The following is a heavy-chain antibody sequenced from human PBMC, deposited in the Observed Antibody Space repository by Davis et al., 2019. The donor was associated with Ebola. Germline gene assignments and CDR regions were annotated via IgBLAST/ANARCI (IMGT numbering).Heavy chain of an antibody. CDR3: ARDVCSGGRCYFDI. D-gene: IGHD2-15*01. CDR2: ISGFNGNR. V-gene: IGHV1-18*01. Sequence: ASVKVSCKASGYKFTHYGVSWVRQAPGQGLEWMGWISGFNGNRKNAQKFQGRVTMTADTSTSTAYMELRSLRSDDTAIYYCARDVCSGGRCYFDIWGQGTLVAVSS. CDR1: GYKFTHYG. J-gene: IGHJ4*02.